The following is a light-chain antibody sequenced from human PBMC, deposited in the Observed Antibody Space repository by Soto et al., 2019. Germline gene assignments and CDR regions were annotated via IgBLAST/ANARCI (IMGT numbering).Light chain of an antibody. CDR1: SSDIGSSNH. V-gene: IGLV2-14*03. J-gene: IGLJ1*01. CDR3: SSYTSTTSYV. Sequence: QPVLTQPASVSDSPGQSITISCIGTSSDIGSSNHVSWHQQHPGQAPKLMIYDVSYRPSGVSNRFSGSKTGNTASLIISGLQAEDEADYYCSSYTSTTSYVFGSGTKLTVL. CDR2: DVS.